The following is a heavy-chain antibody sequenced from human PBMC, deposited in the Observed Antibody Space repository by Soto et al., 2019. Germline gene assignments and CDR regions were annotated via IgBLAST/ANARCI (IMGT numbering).Heavy chain of an antibody. CDR1: GFSLSTSGVG. CDR3: AHLYCSGGSCYPGNYYYGMDV. CDR2: IYWDDDK. J-gene: IGHJ6*02. V-gene: IGHV2-5*02. Sequence: QITLKESGPTLVKPTQTLTLTCTFSGFSLSTSGVGVGWIRQPPGKALEWLALIYWDDDKRYSPSLKSRLTITKDTSKXXVXLXXTNMDPVDTATYYCAHLYCSGGSCYPGNYYYGMDVWGQGTTVTVSS. D-gene: IGHD2-15*01.